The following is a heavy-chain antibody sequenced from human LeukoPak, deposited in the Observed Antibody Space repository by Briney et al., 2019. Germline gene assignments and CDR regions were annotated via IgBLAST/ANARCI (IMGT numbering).Heavy chain of an antibody. Sequence: SETLSLTCTVSGGSISNYYWSWIRQPPGKGLEYIGYVYYSGSTNYNPSLKSRVTTSVDTSKNQVSLKLSSVTAADTAVYYCARLDLGIVEAVDAFDIWGQGTMVTVSS. J-gene: IGHJ3*02. CDR2: VYYSGST. V-gene: IGHV4-59*08. CDR3: ARLDLGIVEAVDAFDI. D-gene: IGHD1-26*01. CDR1: GGSISNYY.